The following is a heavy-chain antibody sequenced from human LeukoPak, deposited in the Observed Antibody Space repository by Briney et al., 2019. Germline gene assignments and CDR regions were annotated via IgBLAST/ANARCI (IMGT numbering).Heavy chain of an antibody. D-gene: IGHD2-21*01. CDR2: MSGSGGAT. V-gene: IGHV3-23*01. J-gene: IGHJ5*02. CDR1: GFTFSIHG. Sequence: PGGSLRLSCAASGFTFSIHGMSWVRQAPGKGLEWVSAMSGSGGATYYADSVKGRFTISRDNSKNTLYLQMNSLRAEDTAVYHCAKDSPILTSWGQGTLVTVSS. CDR3: AKDSPILTS.